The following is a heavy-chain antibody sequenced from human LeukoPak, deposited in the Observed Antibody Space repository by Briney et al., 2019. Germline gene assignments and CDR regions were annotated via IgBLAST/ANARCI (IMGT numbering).Heavy chain of an antibody. Sequence: SETLSLTCTVSGGSISSYYWSWIRQLPGKGLEWIGYIYYSGSTNYNPSLKSRVTISVDTSKNQFSLKLSSVTAADTAVYYCARGEWELYDYWGQGTLVTVSS. V-gene: IGHV4-59*01. CDR2: IYYSGST. CDR3: ARGEWELYDY. D-gene: IGHD1-26*01. CDR1: GGSISSYY. J-gene: IGHJ4*02.